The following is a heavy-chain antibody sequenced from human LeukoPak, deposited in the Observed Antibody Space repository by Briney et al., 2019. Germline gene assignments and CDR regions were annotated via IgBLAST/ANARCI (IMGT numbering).Heavy chain of an antibody. CDR3: ARESTVPAAVYFDY. Sequence: GGSLGLSCAASGLTLSSYAMHWVRQAPGKGLEWVAVISYDGSNKYYADSVKGRFTISRDNSKNTLYLQMNSLRAEDTAVYYCARESTVPAAVYFDYWGQGTLVTVSS. V-gene: IGHV3-30-3*01. CDR2: ISYDGSNK. J-gene: IGHJ4*02. D-gene: IGHD2-2*01. CDR1: GLTLSSYA.